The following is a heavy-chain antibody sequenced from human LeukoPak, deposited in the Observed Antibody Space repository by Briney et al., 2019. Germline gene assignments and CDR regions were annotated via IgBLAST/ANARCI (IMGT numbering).Heavy chain of an antibody. CDR1: GFTFSSYA. D-gene: IGHD1-7*01. J-gene: IGHJ3*02. V-gene: IGHV3-23*01. CDR3: ARIRSGTTGAFDI. Sequence: GGSLRLSCAASGFTFSSYAMSWVRQAPGKGLEWVSAISGSGGSTYYADSVKGRFTISRDNSKNTLYLQMNSLRAEDTAVYYCARIRSGTTGAFDIWGQGTMVTVSS. CDR2: ISGSGGST.